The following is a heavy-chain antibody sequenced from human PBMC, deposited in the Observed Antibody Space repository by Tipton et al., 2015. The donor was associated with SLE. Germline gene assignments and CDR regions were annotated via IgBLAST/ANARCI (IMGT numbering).Heavy chain of an antibody. CDR3: AGARLHLDGTENTFDI. CDR1: GGSISNYC. D-gene: IGHD2/OR15-2a*01. V-gene: IGHV4-59*01. J-gene: IGHJ3*02. Sequence: TLSLTCTVSGGSISNYCWSWIRQPPGEGLEWIGDICDIGITSYNPSLKSRVSISLDTSKNQFSLKLSSVTAADTAVYYSAGARLHLDGTENTFDIWGQGTMVTVSS. CDR2: ICDIGIT.